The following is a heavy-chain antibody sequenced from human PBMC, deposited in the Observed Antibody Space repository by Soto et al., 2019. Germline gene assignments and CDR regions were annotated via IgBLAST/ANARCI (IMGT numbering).Heavy chain of an antibody. CDR2: INHSGST. CDR3: AYYSSPEGWFDP. J-gene: IGHJ5*02. V-gene: IGHV4-34*01. D-gene: IGHD6-13*01. CDR1: GGSFSGYY. Sequence: SETLSLTCAVYGGSFSGYYWSWIRQPPGKGLEWIGEINHSGSTNYNPSLKSRVTISVDTSKNQFSLKLSSVTAADTAVYYCAYYSSPEGWFDPWGQGTLVTVSS.